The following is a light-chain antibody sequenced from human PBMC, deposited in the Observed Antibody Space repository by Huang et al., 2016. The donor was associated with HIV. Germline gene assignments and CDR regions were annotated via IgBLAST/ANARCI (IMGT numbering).Light chain of an antibody. CDR1: QSVAKH. CDR3: HHYSNWPPTWT. V-gene: IGKV3-15*01. Sequence: EIVMTQSPATLSVSPGERATLSCRASQSVAKHFAWYQQKPGQAPRLLIYGASTRATVIPARCSGSGSGTEFTLTISSLQSEDFAVYYCHHYSNWPPTWTFGQGTKVEIK. J-gene: IGKJ1*01. CDR2: GAS.